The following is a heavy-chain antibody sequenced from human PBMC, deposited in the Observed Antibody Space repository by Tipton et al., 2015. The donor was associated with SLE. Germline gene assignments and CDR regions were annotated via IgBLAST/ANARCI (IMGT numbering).Heavy chain of an antibody. CDR3: AKDSVAGRDFYYYYMDV. Sequence: SLRLSCAASGFTFSTYTMHWVRQAPGKGLEWVAVISYDGSNKYYADSVKGRFTISRDNAKNSLYLQMNTLRTEDTASYYCAKDSVAGRDFYYYYMDVWGKGTTVSVSS. V-gene: IGHV3-30*04. CDR2: ISYDGSNK. D-gene: IGHD6-19*01. CDR1: GFTFSTYT. J-gene: IGHJ6*03.